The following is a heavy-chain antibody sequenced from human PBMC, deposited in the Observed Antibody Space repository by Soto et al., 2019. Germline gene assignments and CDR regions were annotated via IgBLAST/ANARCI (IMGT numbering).Heavy chain of an antibody. D-gene: IGHD6-13*01. CDR2: ISGSGGNT. Sequence: EVQLLESGGGLVQPGGSLRLSCAASGFTFSTYPMSWVRQAPGKGLEWVSAISGSGGNTYYADSVRGRFTISRDNSKNTLYLQMSSLRAEDTAVYYCAKDHLTVGGTFWFDPRGQGTLVTVSS. V-gene: IGHV3-23*01. CDR3: AKDHLTVGGTFWFDP. CDR1: GFTFSTYP. J-gene: IGHJ5*02.